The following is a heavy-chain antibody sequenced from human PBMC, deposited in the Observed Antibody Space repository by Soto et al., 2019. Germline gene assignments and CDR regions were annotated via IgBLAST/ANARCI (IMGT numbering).Heavy chain of an antibody. V-gene: IGHV4-39*01. CDR2: IYYSGST. CDR3: ARLINWFDP. Sequence: SETLCLTCTVSVGSISSSSYYWGWIRQPPGKGLEWIGSIYYSGSTYYNPSLKSRVTISVDTSKNQFSLKLSSVTAADTAVYYCARLINWFDPWGQGTLVTVSS. CDR1: VGSISSSSYY. J-gene: IGHJ5*02.